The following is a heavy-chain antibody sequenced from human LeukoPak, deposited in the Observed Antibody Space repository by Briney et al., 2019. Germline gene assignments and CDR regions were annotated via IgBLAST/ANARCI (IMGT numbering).Heavy chain of an antibody. D-gene: IGHD4-11*01. CDR2: ISSTSTCI. V-gene: IGHV3-21*01. Sequence: GGSLRLSCAASGFTVSSNYMSWVRQAPGKGLERVSSISSTSTCIDYADSVKGRFTISRDNAKNSLYLQMNSLRVEDTAVYYCARTTVTTGYWGQGTLVTVSS. CDR3: ARTTVTTGY. J-gene: IGHJ4*02. CDR1: GFTVSSNY.